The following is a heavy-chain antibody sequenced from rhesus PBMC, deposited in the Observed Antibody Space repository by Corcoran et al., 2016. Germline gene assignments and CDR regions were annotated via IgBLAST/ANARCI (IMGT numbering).Heavy chain of an antibody. CDR2: IYGSSGNT. CDR3: ASLYSSGWYYFDD. D-gene: IGHD6-31*01. V-gene: IGHV4S7*01. J-gene: IGHJ4*01. CDR1: GGSISSGYG. Sequence: QVQLQESGPGLVKPSETLSLTCAVSGGSISSGYGWSWIRQPPGKGLEWIGYIYGSSGNTYYNPSLKSRVTISKDTSKNQFSLKLSSVTAADTAVYYCASLYSSGWYYFDDWGQGVLVTVSS.